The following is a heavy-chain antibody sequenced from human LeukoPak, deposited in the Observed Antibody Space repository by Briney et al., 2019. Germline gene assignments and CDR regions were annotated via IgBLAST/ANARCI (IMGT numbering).Heavy chain of an antibody. V-gene: IGHV5-51*01. CDR3: ARGSLVVVAAGWFDP. CDR2: IYPGDSDT. Sequence: GESLKISCKGSGYSFTSYWIGWVRQMPGKGLEWMGIIYPGDSDTRYSPSFQGQVTISAGKSISTAYLQWSSLKASDTAMYYCARGSLVVVAAGWFDPWGQGTLVTVSS. CDR1: GYSFTSYW. D-gene: IGHD2-15*01. J-gene: IGHJ5*02.